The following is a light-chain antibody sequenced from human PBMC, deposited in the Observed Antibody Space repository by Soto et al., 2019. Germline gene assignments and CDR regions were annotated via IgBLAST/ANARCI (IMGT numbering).Light chain of an antibody. CDR1: SGSVSTTYY. J-gene: IGLJ3*02. V-gene: IGLV8-61*01. Sequence: QAVVTQEPSFSVSPGGTVTLTCGLSSGSVSTTYYPSWYQQTPGQAPRTLIYNTDIRSSGVPARFSGSILGNKAALTITGAQADDESDYYCVLYMGSGISVFGGGTKLTVL. CDR3: VLYMGSGISV. CDR2: NTD.